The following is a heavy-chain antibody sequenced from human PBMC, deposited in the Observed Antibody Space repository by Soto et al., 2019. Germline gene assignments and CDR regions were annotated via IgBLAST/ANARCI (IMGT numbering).Heavy chain of an antibody. Sequence: PGASLKISCKGSGYSFTSYWIGWVRQMPGKGLEWMGIIYPGDSDTRYSPSFQGQVTISADKSISTAYLRWSSLKASDTAMYYCARWRGTVAATHYYYYGMDVWGQGTTVTVSS. CDR3: ARWRGTVAATHYYYYGMDV. J-gene: IGHJ6*02. V-gene: IGHV5-51*01. CDR2: IYPGDSDT. CDR1: GYSFTSYW. D-gene: IGHD2-15*01.